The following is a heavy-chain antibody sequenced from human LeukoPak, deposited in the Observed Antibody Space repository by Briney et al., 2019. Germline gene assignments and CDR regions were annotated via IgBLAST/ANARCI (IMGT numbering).Heavy chain of an antibody. J-gene: IGHJ6*02. D-gene: IGHD3-10*01. CDR2: ISGDGGST. Sequence: TGGSLRLSCAASGFTFDDYAMHWVRQAPGKGLEWVSLISGDGGSTYYADSVKGRVTTSRDNSKNSLYLQMNSLRTEDTALYYCAANTTYYYGAGGMDVWGQGTTVIVSS. CDR1: GFTFDDYA. V-gene: IGHV3-43*02. CDR3: AANTTYYYGAGGMDV.